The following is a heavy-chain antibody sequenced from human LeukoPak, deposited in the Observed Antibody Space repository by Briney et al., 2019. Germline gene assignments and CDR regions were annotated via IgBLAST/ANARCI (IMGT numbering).Heavy chain of an antibody. D-gene: IGHD1-26*01. V-gene: IGHV1-2*02. CDR2: INPNSGGT. CDR3: ARGDSGSYHVFDY. J-gene: IGHJ4*02. Sequence: GASVKVSCKASGYTFTGYYMHWVRQAPGQGLEWMGWINPNSGGTNYAQKFQGRVTMTRDTSISTAYMELSRLRSDDTAVYYCARGDSGSYHVFDYWGQGTLVTVSS. CDR1: GYTFTGYY.